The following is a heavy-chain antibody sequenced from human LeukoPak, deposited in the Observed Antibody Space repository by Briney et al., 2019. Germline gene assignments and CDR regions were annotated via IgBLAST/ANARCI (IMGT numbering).Heavy chain of an antibody. J-gene: IGHJ5*02. V-gene: IGHV1-18*04. D-gene: IGHD3-9*01. Sequence: ASAKVSCKASGYTFTSYGISWVRQAPGRGLEWMGWTSAYNGNTNYAQKLQGRVTMTTDTSTSTAYMELRSLRSDDTAVYYCARVSDILTGYKNWFDPWGQGTLVTVSS. CDR1: GYTFTSYG. CDR3: ARVSDILTGYKNWFDP. CDR2: TSAYNGNT.